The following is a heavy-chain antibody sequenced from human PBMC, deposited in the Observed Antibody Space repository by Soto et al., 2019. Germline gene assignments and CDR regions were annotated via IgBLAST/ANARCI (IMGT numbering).Heavy chain of an antibody. CDR1: GFTVSNYG. V-gene: IGHV3-33*01. CDR2: IWYDGGHK. Sequence: GGSLRLSCAASGFTVSNYGMHWVRQAPGKGLEWVAVIWYDGGHKDNADSVRGRFTISRDNSKNTLYLQMNSLRAEDTAVYYCARGNWNYGYFDYWGQGTLVTV. J-gene: IGHJ4*02. CDR3: ARGNWNYGYFDY. D-gene: IGHD1-7*01.